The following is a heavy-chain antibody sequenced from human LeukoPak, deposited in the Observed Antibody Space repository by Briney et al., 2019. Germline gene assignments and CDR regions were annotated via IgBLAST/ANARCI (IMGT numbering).Heavy chain of an antibody. CDR1: GFRFDDYA. V-gene: IGHV3-9*01. D-gene: IGHD6-19*01. J-gene: IGHJ4*02. CDR3: AKGLSALTRIAVADD. CDR2: ISWKSDSI. Sequence: PGRSLRLSCAASGFRFDDYAMHWVRQAPGKGLGWVSGISWKSDSIAYADSVKGRFTISRDNAKNSLFLQMNSLRIEDTAFYYCAKGLSALTRIAVADDWGQGTLVTVSS.